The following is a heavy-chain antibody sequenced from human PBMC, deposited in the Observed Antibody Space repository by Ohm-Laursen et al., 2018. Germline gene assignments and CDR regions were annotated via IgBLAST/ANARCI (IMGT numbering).Heavy chain of an antibody. Sequence: SVKVSCKASGGTISSYAISWVRQAPGQGLEWMGGIIPIFGTANYAQKFQGRVTITADKSTSTAYMELSSLRSEDTAVYYCALINLDSSGPTPDYWGQGTLVTVSS. CDR1: GGTISSYA. V-gene: IGHV1-69*06. J-gene: IGHJ4*02. D-gene: IGHD3-22*01. CDR2: IIPIFGTA. CDR3: ALINLDSSGPTPDY.